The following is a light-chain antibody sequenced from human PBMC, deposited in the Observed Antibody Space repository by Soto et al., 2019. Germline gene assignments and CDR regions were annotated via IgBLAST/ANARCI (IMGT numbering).Light chain of an antibody. Sequence: VMTQSPATLSVSPGERATLSCRASLSISNNLAWYQQKPGQAPMLLLYSAPTRAPAIPPRFSGSASGTEFAPTISSLQSEDFAVYYCQQYNEWPLTFGGGTKVETK. V-gene: IGKV3-15*01. CDR3: QQYNEWPLT. CDR2: SAP. CDR1: LSISNN. J-gene: IGKJ4*01.